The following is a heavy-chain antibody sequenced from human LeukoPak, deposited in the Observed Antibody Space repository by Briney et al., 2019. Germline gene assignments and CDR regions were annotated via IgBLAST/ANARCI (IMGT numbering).Heavy chain of an antibody. CDR1: GFTFGSYG. Sequence: GGSLRLSCAASGFTFGSYGMHWVRQAPGKGLEWVAFISYDRSETYYADSVKGRFSISRDNSKNTVYLQMNSLRTEDSAVYYCAREGGYYFDHWGQGTLVTVSS. V-gene: IGHV3-30*03. CDR2: ISYDRSET. D-gene: IGHD6-25*01. CDR3: AREGGYYFDH. J-gene: IGHJ4*02.